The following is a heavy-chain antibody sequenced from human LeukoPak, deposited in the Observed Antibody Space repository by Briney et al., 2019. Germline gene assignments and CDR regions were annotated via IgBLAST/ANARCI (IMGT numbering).Heavy chain of an antibody. CDR3: VRDRGFGADDY. J-gene: IGHJ4*02. V-gene: IGHV3-7*01. D-gene: IGHD3-10*01. Sequence: GGSLRLSCAASGFNFNTYWMTWVRQAPGKGLEWVANINEDGSEKNYVDSVKGRFTISRDNAKNSLYLQMSSLRAEDTAVYYCVRDRGFGADDYWGQGTLVTVSS. CDR2: INEDGSEK. CDR1: GFNFNTYW.